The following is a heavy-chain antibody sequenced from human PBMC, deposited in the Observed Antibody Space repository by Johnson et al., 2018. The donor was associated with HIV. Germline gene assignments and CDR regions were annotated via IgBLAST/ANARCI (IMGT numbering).Heavy chain of an antibody. CDR2: IRYDGNNK. Sequence: QVQLVESGGGVVQPGGSLRLSCAASGFTFSTYGMHWVRQAPGKGLEWVAFIRYDGNNKYHAESVKGRFTISRDKFKNTLYLQMNRLRAEDTAVYYCASCGTTVVMEGFAFDIWGQGTMVTVSS. D-gene: IGHD4-23*01. J-gene: IGHJ3*02. CDR3: ASCGTTVVMEGFAFDI. CDR1: GFTFSTYG. V-gene: IGHV3-30*02.